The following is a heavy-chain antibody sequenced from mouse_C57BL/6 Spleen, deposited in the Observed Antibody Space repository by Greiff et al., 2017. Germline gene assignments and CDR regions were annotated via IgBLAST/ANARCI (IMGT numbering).Heavy chain of an antibody. J-gene: IGHJ4*01. CDR3: AGDYDDYYAMDY. CDR2: INPNNGGT. D-gene: IGHD2-4*01. Sequence: VQLKQSGPELVKPGASVKMSCKASGYTFTDYNMHWVKQSHGKSLEWIGYINPNNGGTSYNQKFKGKATLTVNKSSSTAYMELRSLTSEDSAVYYCAGDYDDYYAMDYWGQGTSVTVSS. V-gene: IGHV1-22*01. CDR1: GYTFTDYN.